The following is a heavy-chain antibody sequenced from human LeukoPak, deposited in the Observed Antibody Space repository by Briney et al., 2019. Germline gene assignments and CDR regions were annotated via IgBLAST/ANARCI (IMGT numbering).Heavy chain of an antibody. Sequence: SQTLSLTCAISGDSVSSNSAAWTWIRQSPSRGLEWLGRTYYRSKWYNDYAVSVKSRITINPDTSKNQFSLQLNSVTPEDTAVYYCARVGYCSSTSCYIWFDPWGQGTLVTVSS. CDR3: ARVGYCSSTSCYIWFDP. V-gene: IGHV6-1*01. CDR1: GDSVSSNSAA. CDR2: TYYRSKWYN. J-gene: IGHJ5*02. D-gene: IGHD2-2*02.